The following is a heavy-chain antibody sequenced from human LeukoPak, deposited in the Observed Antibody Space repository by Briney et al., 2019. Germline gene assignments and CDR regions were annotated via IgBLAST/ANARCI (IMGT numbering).Heavy chain of an antibody. CDR2: INPNSGGT. CDR3: ARDLEQWLDGGDAFDI. V-gene: IGHV1-2*02. J-gene: IGHJ3*02. CDR1: GYTFTGYY. Sequence: ASVKVSCKASGYTFTGYYMHWVRQAPGQGLEWMGLINPNSGGTNYAQKFQGRVTMTRDTYISTAYMELSRLRSDDTAAYYCARDLEQWLDGGDAFDIWGQGTMVTVSS. D-gene: IGHD6-19*01.